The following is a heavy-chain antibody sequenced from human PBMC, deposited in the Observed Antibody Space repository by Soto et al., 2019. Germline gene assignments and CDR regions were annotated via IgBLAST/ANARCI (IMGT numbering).Heavy chain of an antibody. J-gene: IGHJ5*02. CDR2: GRYHGAT. D-gene: IGHD1-1*01. Sequence: PSETLSLTCAVYVGPLVPDYCSWIRQSPGRGLEWIGEGRYHGATNHNPSLRGRATVSVDMSKNQFSLKLTSLTAGDTAVYYCARGGTWPTRFDPWGPGTLVTVSS. CDR1: VGPLVPDY. V-gene: IGHV4-34*04. CDR3: ARGGTWPTRFDP.